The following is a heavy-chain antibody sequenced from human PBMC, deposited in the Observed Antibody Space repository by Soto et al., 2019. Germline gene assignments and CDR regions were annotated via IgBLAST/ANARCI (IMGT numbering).Heavy chain of an antibody. CDR2: VSYDGRNR. J-gene: IGHJ6*02. CDR1: GFSFGRYG. CDR3: AREYLDHGPDA. Sequence: GGSLRLSCVGSGFSFGRYGIHWVRQAPGKGLEWVAWVSYDGRNRNYADSLKARLTISRDNSKDTAFLQMNSLGPDDTSVYYCAREYLDHGPDAWGQGTSVTGSS. V-gene: IGHV3-30*03.